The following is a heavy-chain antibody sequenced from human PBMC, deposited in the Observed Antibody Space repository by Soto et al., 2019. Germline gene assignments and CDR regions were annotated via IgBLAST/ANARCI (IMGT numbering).Heavy chain of an antibody. D-gene: IGHD2-21*02. CDR2: VNPSGGHT. CDR3: ARGGHVVVVTAALDY. CDR1: GDTFTDYY. V-gene: IGHV1-46*04. J-gene: IGHJ4*02. Sequence: QVQLVQSGAEVKKPGASVKVSCKASGDTFTDYYIHWVRQAPGEGLEWMGTVNPSGGHTTYAQHLLGRMPMTRDTPTSALYMELTTLTSEDTAVYYCARGGHVVVVTAALDYWGQGTLVTVSS.